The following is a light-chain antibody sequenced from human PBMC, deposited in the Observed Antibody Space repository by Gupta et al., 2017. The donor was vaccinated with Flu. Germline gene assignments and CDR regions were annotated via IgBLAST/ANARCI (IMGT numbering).Light chain of an antibody. J-gene: IGLJ2*01. Sequence: TSPKNVIYEDDQRPSGVPDRFSGSIDRSSNSASLTISGLKTEDEADYYCQSYEVFGGGTKLTVL. CDR3: QSYEV. CDR2: EDD. V-gene: IGLV6-57*01.